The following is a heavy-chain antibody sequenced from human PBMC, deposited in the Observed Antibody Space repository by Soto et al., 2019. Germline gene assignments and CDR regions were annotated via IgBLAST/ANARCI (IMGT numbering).Heavy chain of an antibody. CDR1: GGTFSSYA. V-gene: IGHV1-69*13. Sequence: VASVKVSCKASGGTFSSYAISWVRQAPGQGLEWMGGIIPIFGTANYAQKFQGRVTITADESTSTAYMELSSLRSEDTAVYYCARVGVDIVVVPAAKETQHFKAHYYGMDVWGQGTTVTVSS. CDR2: IIPIFGTA. D-gene: IGHD2-2*01. J-gene: IGHJ6*02. CDR3: ARVGVDIVVVPAAKETQHFKAHYYGMDV.